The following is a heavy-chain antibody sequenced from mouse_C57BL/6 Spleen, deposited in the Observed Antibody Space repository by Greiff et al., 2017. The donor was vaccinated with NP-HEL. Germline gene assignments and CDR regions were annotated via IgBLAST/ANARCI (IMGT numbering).Heavy chain of an antibody. D-gene: IGHD2-1*01. V-gene: IGHV5-16*01. Sequence: EVKLVESEGGLVQPGSSMKLSCTASGFTFSDYYMAWVRQVPEKGLEWVANINYDGSSTYYLDSLKSRFIISRDNAKNILYLQMSSLKSEDTATYYCARGPVYGNSYYFDYWGQGTTLTVSS. CDR3: ARGPVYGNSYYFDY. J-gene: IGHJ2*01. CDR1: GFTFSDYY. CDR2: INYDGSST.